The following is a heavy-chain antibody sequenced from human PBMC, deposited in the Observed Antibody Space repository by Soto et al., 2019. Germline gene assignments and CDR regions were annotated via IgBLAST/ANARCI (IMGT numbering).Heavy chain of an antibody. CDR3: ARGRFGMDV. CDR2: IYRDGNT. J-gene: IGHJ6*02. V-gene: IGHV3-53*01. Sequence: GGSLRLSCAASTSGFGGSNYMTWVRQAPGKGLEWVSVIYRDGNTYYVDSVKGRFTISRDNSKNTLYLQMNSLRGEDTAVYYCARGRFGMDVWGQGTTVTVS. CDR1: TSGFGGSNY.